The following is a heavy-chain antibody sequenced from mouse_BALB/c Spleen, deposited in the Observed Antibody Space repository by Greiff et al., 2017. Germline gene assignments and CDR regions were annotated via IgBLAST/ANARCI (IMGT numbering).Heavy chain of an antibody. D-gene: IGHD2-4*01. V-gene: IGHV5-6-4*01. CDR3: TRDRGYDYSVFHFDY. J-gene: IGHJ2*01. CDR2: ISSGGSYT. CDR1: GFTFSSYT. Sequence: DVQLVESGGGLVKPGGSLKLSCAASGFTFSSYTMSWVRQTPEKRLEWVATISSGGSYTYYPDSVKGRFTISRDNAKNTLYLQMSSLKSEDTAMYYCTRDRGYDYSVFHFDYWGQGTTLTVSS.